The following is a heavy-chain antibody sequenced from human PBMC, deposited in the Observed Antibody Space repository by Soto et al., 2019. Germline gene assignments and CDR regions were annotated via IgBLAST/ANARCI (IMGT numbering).Heavy chain of an antibody. Sequence: SETLSLTCTVSGGSSRSYYWSWIRQPPGKGLEWIGYIYYSGSTNYNPSLKSRVTISVDTSKNQFSLKLSSVTAADTAVYYCARYSGSYLGYFDYWGQGTLVTVSS. CDR2: IYYSGST. CDR3: ARYSGSYLGYFDY. D-gene: IGHD1-26*01. J-gene: IGHJ4*02. V-gene: IGHV4-59*01. CDR1: GGSSRSYY.